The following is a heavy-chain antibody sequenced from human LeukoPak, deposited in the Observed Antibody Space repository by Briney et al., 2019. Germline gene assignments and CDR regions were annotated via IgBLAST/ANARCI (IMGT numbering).Heavy chain of an antibody. J-gene: IGHJ4*02. V-gene: IGHV4-39*01. CDR3: ARQVTFGYAYAYYFDY. CDR2: IDYSGST. CDR1: GVSISSSSYY. D-gene: IGHD5-18*01. Sequence: PSETLSLTCTVSGVSISSSSYYWGWIRQPPGKGLKWIGTIDYSGSTFYTSSLKSRVTISVDTSMNQFSLKLNSVTAADTAVYYCARQVTFGYAYAYYFDYWGQGSLVTVSS.